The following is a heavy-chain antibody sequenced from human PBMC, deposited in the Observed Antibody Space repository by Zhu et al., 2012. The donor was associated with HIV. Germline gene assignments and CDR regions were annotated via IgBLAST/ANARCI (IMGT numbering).Heavy chain of an antibody. V-gene: IGHV3-23*01. Sequence: EVQLLESGGGLVQPGRSLRLSCAASGFIFSNFGMNWVRQAPGKGLEWVSGISNNGGSTYNADSVKGRFTISRDNSKNTLYLQMNSLRADDTAVYYCAKDRITISAFDIWGLRDNGHRLF. CDR1: GFIFSNFG. CDR2: ISNNGGST. D-gene: IGHD3-3*01. J-gene: IGHJ3*02. CDR3: AKDRITISAFDI.